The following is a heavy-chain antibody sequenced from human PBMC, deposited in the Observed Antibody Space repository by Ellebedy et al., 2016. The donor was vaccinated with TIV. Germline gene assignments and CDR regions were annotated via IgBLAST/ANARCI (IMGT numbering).Heavy chain of an antibody. CDR1: GFTFSDYE. CDR3: ARDYWGSYED. Sequence: GESLKISCAASGFTFSDYEMDWVRQAPGKGLEWVGRVQAKANHYGTTYAASVKGRCTISRDDSRTSMYLQMNSLQTEDTAVYFCARDYWGSYEDWGQGTLVTVSS. CDR2: VQAKANHYGT. D-gene: IGHD3-16*01. V-gene: IGHV3-72*01. J-gene: IGHJ4*02.